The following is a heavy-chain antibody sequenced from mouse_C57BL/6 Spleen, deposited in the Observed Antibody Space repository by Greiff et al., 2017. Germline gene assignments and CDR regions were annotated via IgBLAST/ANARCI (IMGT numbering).Heavy chain of an antibody. V-gene: IGHV1-52*01. CDR3: ARDYGSLDYFDY. D-gene: IGHD1-1*01. CDR1: GYTFTSYW. CDR2: IDPSDSET. Sequence: QVQLKQPGAELVRPGSSVKLSCKASGYTFTSYWMHWVKQRPIQGLEWIGNIDPSDSETHYNQKFKDKATLTVDKSSSTAYMQLSSLTSEDSAVYYCARDYGSLDYFDYWGQGTTLTVSS. J-gene: IGHJ2*01.